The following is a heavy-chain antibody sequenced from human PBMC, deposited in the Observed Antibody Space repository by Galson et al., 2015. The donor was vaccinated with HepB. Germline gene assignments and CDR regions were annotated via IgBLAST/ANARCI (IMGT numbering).Heavy chain of an antibody. CDR2: ISDSGKTV. CDR3: AREGVEEMANNNDL. V-gene: IGHV3-11*01. D-gene: IGHD5-24*01. Sequence: SLRLSCAASGFTFSDHCMSWVRQAPGKGLEWLSYISDSGKTVYYADLVKGRFTVSRDNAKNSLYLQMNSLRAEDTAFYYCAREGVEEMANNNDLWGQGTLVTVSS. CDR1: GFTFSDHC. J-gene: IGHJ5*02.